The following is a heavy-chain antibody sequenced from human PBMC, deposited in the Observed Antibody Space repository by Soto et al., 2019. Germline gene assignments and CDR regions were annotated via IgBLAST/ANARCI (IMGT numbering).Heavy chain of an antibody. Sequence: QVQLQESGPGLVKPSETLSLTCTVSGGSVSSGNYYWSWIRQPPGKGLEWIGYFYYTGSINYNPSLKSQGTIFIDASKNQFSLRLSSVTAADTAVYYCARSMFYSDDTNYSPFEYWGQGTLVTASS. J-gene: IGHJ4*02. CDR1: GGSVSSGNYY. D-gene: IGHD3-22*01. CDR3: ARSMFYSDDTNYSPFEY. V-gene: IGHV4-61*01. CDR2: FYYTGSI.